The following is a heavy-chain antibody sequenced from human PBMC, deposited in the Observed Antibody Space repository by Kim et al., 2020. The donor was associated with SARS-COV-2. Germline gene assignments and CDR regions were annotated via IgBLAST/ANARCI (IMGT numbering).Heavy chain of an antibody. D-gene: IGHD6-13*01. CDR2: IWYDGSNK. Sequence: LSLTCAASGFTFSSYGMHWVRQAPGKGLEWVAVIWYDGSNKYYADSVKGRFTISRDNSKNTLYLQMNSLRAEDTAVYYCAREAAAGKLDYYYGMDVWGQGTTVTVSS. V-gene: IGHV3-33*01. J-gene: IGHJ6*02. CDR3: AREAAAGKLDYYYGMDV. CDR1: GFTFSSYG.